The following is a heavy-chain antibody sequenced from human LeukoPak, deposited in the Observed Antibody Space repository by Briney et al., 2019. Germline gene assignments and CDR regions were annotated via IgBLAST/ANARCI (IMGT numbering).Heavy chain of an antibody. CDR3: AREDYGGKASAFDI. CDR1: GGSISSYY. CDR2: IYYSGST. Sequence: SETLSLTCTVSGGSISSYYWSWIRQPPGKGLEWIGYIYYSGSTNYNPSLESRVTISVDTSKNQFSLKLSSVTAADTAVYYCAREDYGGKASAFDIWGQGTMVTVSS. D-gene: IGHD4-23*01. V-gene: IGHV4-59*01. J-gene: IGHJ3*02.